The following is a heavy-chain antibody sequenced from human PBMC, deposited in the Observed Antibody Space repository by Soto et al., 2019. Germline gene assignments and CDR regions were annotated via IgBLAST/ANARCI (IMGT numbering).Heavy chain of an antibody. J-gene: IGHJ4*02. V-gene: IGHV3-23*01. CDR3: AKGGAYYYGSGG. CDR2: ISDSGGST. Sequence: EVQLLESGGGLVQPGGSLRLSCAASGFTYSTYAMSWVRQAPGKGLEWVSAISDSGGSTYYADSVKGRFTISRDNSNNTRYLQMNSLRAEDTAVYYCAKGGAYYYGSGGWGQGTLVTVSS. CDR1: GFTYSTYA. D-gene: IGHD3-10*01.